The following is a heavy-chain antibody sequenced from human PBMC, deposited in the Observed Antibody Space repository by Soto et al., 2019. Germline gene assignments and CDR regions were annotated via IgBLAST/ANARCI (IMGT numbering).Heavy chain of an antibody. J-gene: IGHJ4*02. D-gene: IGHD6-6*01. CDR3: ARARRIAALNYFDY. V-gene: IGHV4-31*03. Sequence: SETLSLTCTVSGGSISSGGYYWSWIRQHPGKGLEWIGYIYYSGSTYYNPSLKSRVAISVDTSKNQFSLKLSSVTAADTAVYYCARARRIAALNYFDYWGQGTLVTVSS. CDR1: GGSISSGGYY. CDR2: IYYSGST.